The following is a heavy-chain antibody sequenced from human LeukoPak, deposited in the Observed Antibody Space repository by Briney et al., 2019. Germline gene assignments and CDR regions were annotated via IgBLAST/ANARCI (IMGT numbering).Heavy chain of an antibody. Sequence: GGSLRLSCAASGFTFSTYGMHWVRQAPGKGLEWVAVVWYDGTNIHYVDSVKGRFTIPRDSSKSTLYLQMNSLTAEDTAVYYCARGGYSGTYYFDYWGQGTLVTVSS. CDR1: GFTFSTYG. D-gene: IGHD1-26*01. V-gene: IGHV3-33*01. J-gene: IGHJ4*02. CDR2: VWYDGTNI. CDR3: ARGGYSGTYYFDY.